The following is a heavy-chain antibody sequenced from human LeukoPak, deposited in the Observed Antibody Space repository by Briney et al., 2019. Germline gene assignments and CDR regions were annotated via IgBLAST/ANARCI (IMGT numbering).Heavy chain of an antibody. CDR2: FHYSGTT. V-gene: IGHV4-59*01. D-gene: IGHD7-27*01. CDR1: GGSISSCY. CDR3: ARVDANWGVVDY. J-gene: IGHJ4*02. Sequence: PSETLSLTCTVSGGSISSCYWSWIRQPPGKGLEWIGYFHYSGTTNYNPSLKSRVTISVDTSKNQFPLKLSSVTAADTAVYYCARVDANWGVVDYWGQGTLVTVSS.